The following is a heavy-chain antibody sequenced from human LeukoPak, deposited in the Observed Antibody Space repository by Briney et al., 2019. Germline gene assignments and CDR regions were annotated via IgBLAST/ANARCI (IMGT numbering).Heavy chain of an antibody. CDR2: IYSGDST. CDR1: GFTFSNYT. J-gene: IGHJ6*04. D-gene: IGHD3/OR15-3a*01. Sequence: GRSLRLSCAASGFTFSNYTMNWVRKAPGKGLKWVSVIYSGDSTYYADSVKGRFTISRDKSKTPLYREVNSLSGEDTAVYVCARDWTARYGIDVWGEESTGTVSS. V-gene: IGHV3-66*01. CDR3: ARDWTARYGIDV.